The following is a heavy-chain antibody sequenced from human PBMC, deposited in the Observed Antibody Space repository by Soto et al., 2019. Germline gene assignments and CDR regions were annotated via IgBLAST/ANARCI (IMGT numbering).Heavy chain of an antibody. V-gene: IGHV4-59*01. D-gene: IGHD3-10*01. CDR2: IYYSGST. Sequence: KSSETLSLTCTVSGGSISSYYWSWIRQPPGKGLEWIGYIYYSGSTNYNPSLKSRVTISVDTSKNQFSLKLSSVTAADTAVYYCERDGSVWDSVWFDPWGQGTLVTVSS. CDR1: GGSISSYY. J-gene: IGHJ5*02. CDR3: ERDGSVWDSVWFDP.